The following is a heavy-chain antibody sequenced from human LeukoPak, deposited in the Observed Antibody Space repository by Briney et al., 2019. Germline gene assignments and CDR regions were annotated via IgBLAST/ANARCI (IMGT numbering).Heavy chain of an antibody. CDR1: GGSISSGGYS. D-gene: IGHD4-17*01. CDR3: ASGPTVVASDC. J-gene: IGHJ4*02. CDR2: IYYSGST. Sequence: PSETLSLTCAVSGGSISSGGYSWSWVRQPPGKGLEWIGFIYYSGSTNYNPSLKSRVTISVDTSKNQFSLKLSSVTAADTAVYYCASGPTVVASDCWGQGALVTVSS. V-gene: IGHV4-61*08.